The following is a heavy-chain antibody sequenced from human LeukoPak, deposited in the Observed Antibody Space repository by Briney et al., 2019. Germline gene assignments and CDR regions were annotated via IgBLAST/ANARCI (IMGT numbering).Heavy chain of an antibody. CDR1: GYTFTSYA. CDR3: ARDSYGSGSYYMLDY. V-gene: IGHV1-3*01. CDR2: TNAGNGNT. Sequence: GASVKVSCKASGYTFTSYAMHWVRQAPGQRLEWMGWTNAGNGNTKYSQKFQGRVTITRDTSASTAYMELSSLRSEDTAVYYCARDSYGSGSYYMLDYWGQGTLVTVSS. D-gene: IGHD3-10*01. J-gene: IGHJ4*02.